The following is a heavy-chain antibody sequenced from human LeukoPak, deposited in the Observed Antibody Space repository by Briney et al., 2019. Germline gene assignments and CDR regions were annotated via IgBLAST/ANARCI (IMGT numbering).Heavy chain of an antibody. D-gene: IGHD1-1*01. J-gene: IGHJ4*02. CDR1: GGSISSNY. CDR2: IYYSGST. CDR3: ATYRGTRGSYYY. Sequence: SETLSLTCTVSGGSISSNYWNWIRQPPGKGLAWTGSIYYSGSTSYNPSLKSRVTMSVDTSKNQFSLNLSSVTAADTDVYYCATYRGTRGSYYYWGQGTLVTVSS. V-gene: IGHV4-59*08.